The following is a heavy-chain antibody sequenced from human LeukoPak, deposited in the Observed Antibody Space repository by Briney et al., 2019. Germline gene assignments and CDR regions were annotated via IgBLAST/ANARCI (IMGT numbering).Heavy chain of an antibody. J-gene: IGHJ4*02. Sequence: GGSLRLSCAASGYTFTSYGMHWVRQAPGKGLEWVAVISYDGSNKYYAESVKGRFTISRDNSKNALYLQMNSLSGEDTAVYYCAKDPGLGNYFDYWGEGTLVTVSS. V-gene: IGHV3-30*18. CDR2: ISYDGSNK. CDR3: AKDPGLGNYFDY. CDR1: GYTFTSYG.